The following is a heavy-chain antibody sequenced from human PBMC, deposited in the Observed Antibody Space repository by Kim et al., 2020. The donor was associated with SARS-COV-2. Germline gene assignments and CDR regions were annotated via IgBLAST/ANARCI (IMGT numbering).Heavy chain of an antibody. D-gene: IGHD3-22*01. Sequence: ASVKVSCKASGYTFSSYYMHWVRQAPGQGLEWMGIINPSGGSTTYAQKFQGRVTMTRDTSTTTVYMELSSLRSEDTAVYFCVRDQEEIRYYDSSPWRHWGQGTLVTVSS. CDR3: VRDQEEIRYYDSSPWRH. V-gene: IGHV1-46*01. CDR1: GYTFSSYY. CDR2: INPSGGST. J-gene: IGHJ1*01.